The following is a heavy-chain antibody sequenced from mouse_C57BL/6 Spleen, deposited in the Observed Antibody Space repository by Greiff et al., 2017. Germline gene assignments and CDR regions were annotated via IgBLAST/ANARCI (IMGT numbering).Heavy chain of an antibody. V-gene: IGHV1-52*01. J-gene: IGHJ2*01. CDR2: INPSDSET. CDR1: GYTFTSYW. CDR3: ARQGFDYYDY. Sequence: QVQLQQPGAELVRPGSSVKLSCKASGYTFTSYWMHWVKQRPIQGLEWIGNINPSDSETHYNQKFKDKATLTVDKSSSTAYIQLSSLTSEDSSVYYCARQGFDYYDYWGQGTTLTVAS.